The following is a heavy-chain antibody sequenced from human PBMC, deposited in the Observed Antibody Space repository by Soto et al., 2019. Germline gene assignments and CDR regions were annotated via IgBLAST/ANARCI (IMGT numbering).Heavy chain of an antibody. CDR3: AKTRGTGWYVDY. CDR2: ISSGGTTT. V-gene: IGHV3-23*01. Sequence: EVRLLESGGRLVQPGGSLRLSCAASGFTFSNYAMSWVRQAPGKGLEWVSSISSGGTTTYFADSVKGRFTISRDSSKDTLFLHMNSLRAEDTALYYCAKTRGTGWYVDYWGQGTLVTVSS. CDR1: GFTFSNYA. D-gene: IGHD1-20*01. J-gene: IGHJ4*02.